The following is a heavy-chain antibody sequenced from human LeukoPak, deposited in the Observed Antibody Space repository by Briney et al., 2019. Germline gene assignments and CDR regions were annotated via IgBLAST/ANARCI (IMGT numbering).Heavy chain of an antibody. CDR3: ARGDYYDSGSFYHDVFDI. V-gene: IGHV3-7*03. D-gene: IGHD3-10*01. J-gene: IGHJ3*02. Sequence: GGSLRLSCAASGFTFSTYAMSWVRQAPGKGLEWVANIRPDGSEKYYVDSVKGRLTIARDNAKNPLYLQMNSLRAEDTAVYYCARGDYYDSGSFYHDVFDIWGQGTMVTVSS. CDR1: GFTFSTYA. CDR2: IRPDGSEK.